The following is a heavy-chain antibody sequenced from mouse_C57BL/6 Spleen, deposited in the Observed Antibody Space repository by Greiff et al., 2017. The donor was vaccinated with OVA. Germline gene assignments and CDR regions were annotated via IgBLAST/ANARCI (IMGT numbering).Heavy chain of an antibody. Sequence: QVQLQQPGAELVKPGASVKLSCKASGYTFTSYWMHWVKQRPGRGLEWIGRIAPNSGGTKYNEKFKSKATLTVDKPSSTAYMQLSSLTSEDSAVYYWARRDDYDRPSWFAYWGQGTLVTVSA. V-gene: IGHV1-72*01. CDR3: ARRDDYDRPSWFAY. J-gene: IGHJ3*01. CDR2: IAPNSGGT. D-gene: IGHD2-4*01. CDR1: GYTFTSYW.